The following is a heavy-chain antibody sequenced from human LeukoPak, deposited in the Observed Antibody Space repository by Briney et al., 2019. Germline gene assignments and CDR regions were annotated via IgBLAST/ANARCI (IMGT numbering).Heavy chain of an antibody. Sequence: SETLSLTCAVYGGSFSGYYWSWIRQPPGKGLEWIGEINHSGSTNYNPSLKSRVTISVDTSKNQFSLKLSSVTAADTAVYYCASHRRSSWFFDYRGQGTLVTVSS. CDR3: ASHRRSSWFFDY. CDR1: GGSFSGYY. D-gene: IGHD6-13*01. CDR2: INHSGST. V-gene: IGHV4-34*01. J-gene: IGHJ4*02.